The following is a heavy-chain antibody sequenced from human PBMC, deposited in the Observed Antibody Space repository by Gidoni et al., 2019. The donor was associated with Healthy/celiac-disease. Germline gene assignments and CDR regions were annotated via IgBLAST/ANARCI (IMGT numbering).Heavy chain of an antibody. CDR3: ARDKGYSYGRPFDI. D-gene: IGHD5-18*01. Sequence: QVQLQESGPGLVKPSETLSLTCTVSGGSVSSGSYYWSWIRQPPGKGLEWIGYIYYSGSTNYNPSLKSRVTISVDTSKNQFSLKLSSVTAADTAVYYCARDKGYSYGRPFDIWGQGTMVTVSS. V-gene: IGHV4-61*01. CDR1: GGSVSSGSYY. J-gene: IGHJ3*02. CDR2: IYYSGST.